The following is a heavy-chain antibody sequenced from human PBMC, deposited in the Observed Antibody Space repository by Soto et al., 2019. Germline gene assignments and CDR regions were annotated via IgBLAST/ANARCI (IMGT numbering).Heavy chain of an antibody. CDR1: GFTFSSYW. D-gene: IGHD3-10*01. Sequence: PASGFTFSSYWMSWFRQAPGKGLEWVANIKEDGSEKNYVDSVKGQFTISRDNAKNSLYLQMNSLRAEDTAVYYCARERYYYGSGDYWGQGTLVTVSS. CDR2: IKEDGSEK. CDR3: ARERYYYGSGDY. J-gene: IGHJ4*02. V-gene: IGHV3-7*01.